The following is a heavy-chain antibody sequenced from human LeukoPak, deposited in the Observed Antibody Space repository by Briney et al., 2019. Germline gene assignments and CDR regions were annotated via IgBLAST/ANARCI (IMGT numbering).Heavy chain of an antibody. D-gene: IGHD3-3*01. J-gene: IGHJ4*02. CDR2: IKSKTDGGTT. CDR3: TADQYYDFWSGYYGNIKFDY. CDR1: EFTFSNYD. Sequence: GGSLRLSCAASEFTFSNYDMPWVRQAPGKGLEWVGRIKSKTDGGTTDYAAPVKGRFTISRDDSKNTLYLQMNSLKTEDTAVYYCTADQYYDFWSGYYGNIKFDYWGQGTLVTVSS. V-gene: IGHV3-15*01.